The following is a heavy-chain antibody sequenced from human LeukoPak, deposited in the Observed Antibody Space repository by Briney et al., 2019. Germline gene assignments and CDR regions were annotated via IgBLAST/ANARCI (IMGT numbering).Heavy chain of an antibody. CDR3: ARDHNYAFDN. V-gene: IGHV3-48*01. CDR2: IGIDSGNT. Sequence: GGSLRLSCTASGFPFIEYSMNWVRQVPGKGLEWISYIGIDSGNTKYADSVRGQFTISADKAKNSLYLQVNSLRVEDTAVYYCARDHNYAFDNWGQGTLVSVAS. D-gene: IGHD1-1*01. J-gene: IGHJ4*02. CDR1: GFPFIEYS.